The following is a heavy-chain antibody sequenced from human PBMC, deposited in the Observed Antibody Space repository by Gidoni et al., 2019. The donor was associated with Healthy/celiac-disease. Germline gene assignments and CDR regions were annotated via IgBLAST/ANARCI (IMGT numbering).Heavy chain of an antibody. CDR1: GGTFSSYA. CDR2: IIPIFGTA. D-gene: IGHD6-19*01. Sequence: QVQLVQSGAEVKKPGSSVKVSCKASGGTFSSYAISWVRQAPGQGLEWMGGIIPIFGTANYAQKFQGRVTITADESTSTAYMELSSLRSEDTAVYYCARDGADSSGWYFFSADNVRNQYNWFDPWGQGTLVTVSS. V-gene: IGHV1-69*01. CDR3: ARDGADSSGWYFFSADNVRNQYNWFDP. J-gene: IGHJ5*02.